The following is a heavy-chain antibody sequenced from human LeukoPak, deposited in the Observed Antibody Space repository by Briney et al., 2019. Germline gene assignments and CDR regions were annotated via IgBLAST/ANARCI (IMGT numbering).Heavy chain of an antibody. Sequence: GGSPRLSCAASGFTFSSYAMSWVRQAPGKGLEWVSAISGSGGSTYYADSVKGRFTISRDKSKNTLFLQMNSLRAEDTAVYYCAKDRAYYYDSSGYYLDYWGQGTLVTVSS. J-gene: IGHJ4*02. CDR3: AKDRAYYYDSSGYYLDY. V-gene: IGHV3-23*01. D-gene: IGHD3-22*01. CDR2: ISGSGGST. CDR1: GFTFSSYA.